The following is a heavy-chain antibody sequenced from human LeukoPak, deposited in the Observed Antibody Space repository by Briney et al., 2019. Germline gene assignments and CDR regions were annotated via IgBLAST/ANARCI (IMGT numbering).Heavy chain of an antibody. CDR3: AGVAYTGPDY. J-gene: IGHJ4*02. CDR1: GFTFSSYA. Sequence: GGSLRLSCAASGFTFSSYAMHWVRQAPGKGLEWVSYISSSTTIIYYAASVKGRFTISRDNAKNSLYLQMNSLRAEDTAVYYCAGVAYTGPDYWGQGTLVTVSS. V-gene: IGHV3-48*04. D-gene: IGHD3-16*01. CDR2: ISSSTTII.